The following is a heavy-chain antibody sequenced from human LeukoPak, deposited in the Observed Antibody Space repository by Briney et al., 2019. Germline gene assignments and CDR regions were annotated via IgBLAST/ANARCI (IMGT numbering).Heavy chain of an antibody. V-gene: IGHV3-11*01. Sequence: PGGSLRLSCAASGFTFSDYYMSWIRQAPGKGLEWVSYISSSGSTIYYADSVKGRFTISRDNSKNTLYLQMNSLRAEDTAVYYCAKARSPPSSFDYWGQGTLVTVSS. CDR1: GFTFSDYY. CDR2: ISSSGSTI. J-gene: IGHJ4*02. CDR3: AKARSPPSSFDY. D-gene: IGHD1-14*01.